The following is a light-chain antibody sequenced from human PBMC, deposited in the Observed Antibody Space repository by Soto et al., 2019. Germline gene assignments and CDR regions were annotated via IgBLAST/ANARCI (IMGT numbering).Light chain of an antibody. CDR2: DAS. CDR1: QSVRSN. V-gene: IGKV3-11*01. J-gene: IGKJ1*01. CDR3: QHRSNWPWT. Sequence: EIVLTQSPATLSLSPGERATLSCRASQSVRSNLAWYQQKPGQAPRLLIYDASNRATGIPVRFSGSGSGTDFTLAISSLEPEDFAVYYCQHRSNWPWTFGQGTKVEIK.